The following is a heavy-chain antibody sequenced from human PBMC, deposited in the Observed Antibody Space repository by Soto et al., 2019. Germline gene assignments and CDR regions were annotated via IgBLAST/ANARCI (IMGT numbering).Heavy chain of an antibody. Sequence: GGSLRLSCAASGFTFSSYAMHWVRQAPGKGLEWVAVISYDGSNKYYADSVKGRFTISRDNSKNTLYLQMNSLRAEDTAVYYCARAGGYKAKGAFDIWGQGTMVTVSS. CDR2: ISYDGSNK. CDR3: ARAGGYKAKGAFDI. J-gene: IGHJ3*02. V-gene: IGHV3-30-3*01. CDR1: GFTFSSYA. D-gene: IGHD5-12*01.